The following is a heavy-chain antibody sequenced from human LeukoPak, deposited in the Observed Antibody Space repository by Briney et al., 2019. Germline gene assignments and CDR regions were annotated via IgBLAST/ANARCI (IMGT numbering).Heavy chain of an antibody. V-gene: IGHV3-74*01. CDR3: ARTYDSSGYYPLYYYYGMDV. CDR2: INSDGSST. D-gene: IGHD3-22*01. J-gene: IGHJ6*02. CDR1: GFTFSSYW. Sequence: PGGSLRLSCAASGFTFSSYWMHWVRQAPGRGLVGVSRINSDGSSTSYADSVKGRFTISRDNAKNTLYLQMNSLRAEDTAVYYCARTYDSSGYYPLYYYYGMDVWGQGTTVTVSS.